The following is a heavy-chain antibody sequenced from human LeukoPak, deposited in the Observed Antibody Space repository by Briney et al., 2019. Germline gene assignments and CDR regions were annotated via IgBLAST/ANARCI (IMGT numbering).Heavy chain of an antibody. CDR3: AKDFDYGGLRYFDY. V-gene: IGHV3-23*01. Sequence: PGGSQRLSCAASGFTLSSYAMSWVRQAPGKGLEWVSVVSGSGGSTDYADSVKGRFAISRDNSKNTLYLQMNNLRVEDTAVYYCAKDFDYGGLRYFDYWGQGTLVTVSS. CDR2: VSGSGGST. CDR1: GFTLSSYA. J-gene: IGHJ4*02. D-gene: IGHD4-23*01.